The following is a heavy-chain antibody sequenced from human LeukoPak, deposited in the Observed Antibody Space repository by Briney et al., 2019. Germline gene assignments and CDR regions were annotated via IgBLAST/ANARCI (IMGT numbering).Heavy chain of an antibody. CDR1: GFTFSSYW. J-gene: IGHJ6*03. CDR3: ARVLAPPRGAAAGTYYYYYYVDV. Sequence: PGGSLRLSCAASGFTFSSYWMSWVRQAPGKGLEWVANIKQDGSEKYYVDSVKGRFTISRDNAKNSLYLQMNSLRAEDTAVYYCARVLAPPRGAAAGTYYYYYYVDVWGKGTTVTVSS. D-gene: IGHD6-13*01. V-gene: IGHV3-7*01. CDR2: IKQDGSEK.